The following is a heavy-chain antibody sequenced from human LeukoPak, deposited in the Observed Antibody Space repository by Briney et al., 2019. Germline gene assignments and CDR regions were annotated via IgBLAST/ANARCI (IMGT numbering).Heavy chain of an antibody. CDR2: IYYSGST. Sequence: SETLSLTRTVSGGSISSYYWSWIRQPPGKGLEWIGYIYYSGSTNYNPSLKSRVTISVDTSKNQFSLKLSSVTAADTAVYYCARTPDYYDSSGEYYYYGMDVWGQGTTVTVSS. J-gene: IGHJ6*02. D-gene: IGHD3-22*01. V-gene: IGHV4-59*01. CDR3: ARTPDYYDSSGEYYYYGMDV. CDR1: GGSISSYY.